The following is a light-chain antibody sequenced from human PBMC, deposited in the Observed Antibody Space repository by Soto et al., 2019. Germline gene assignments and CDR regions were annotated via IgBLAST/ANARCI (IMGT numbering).Light chain of an antibody. Sequence: DIQMTQSPSSLSASVGDRVTITCRASQGITNYLNWYQLKPGKAPELLIYAASSLQSGVPSRFSGSGSGTDFTLTISSRQPEDFATYYCQQSFGTPQITFGGGTKVEI. J-gene: IGKJ4*01. CDR1: QGITNY. CDR3: QQSFGTPQIT. CDR2: AAS. V-gene: IGKV1-39*01.